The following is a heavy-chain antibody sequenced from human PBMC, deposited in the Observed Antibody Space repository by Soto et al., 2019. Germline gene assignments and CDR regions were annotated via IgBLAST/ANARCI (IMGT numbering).Heavy chain of an antibody. CDR2: IIPIFDIT. CDR3: ARDDSGFSGSHYIDYFNY. D-gene: IGHD1-26*01. J-gene: IGHJ4*02. Sequence: GASVKVSCKASGGTFSSYTISWVRQAPGQGLEWMGRIIPIFDITNYAQKFQGGVTITTDKSASTVYMELSSLRSEDTAVYYCARDDSGFSGSHYIDYFNYWGQGALVTVSS. V-gene: IGHV1-69*04. CDR1: GGTFSSYT.